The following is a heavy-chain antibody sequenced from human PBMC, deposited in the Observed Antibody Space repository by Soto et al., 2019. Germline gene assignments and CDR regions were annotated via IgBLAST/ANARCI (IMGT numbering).Heavy chain of an antibody. V-gene: IGHV4-39*01. Sequence: PSETLSLTCTVSGGSINDFAYYWGWIRQPPGKGLEWIGTVYYNENTYYNPSLKSRVTISVDTAKNQFSLNLRSVTAADTAMYFCARRERYYGSPGWFDPWGQGTLVT. CDR3: ARRERYYGSPGWFDP. CDR1: GGSINDFAYY. D-gene: IGHD3-16*01. J-gene: IGHJ5*02. CDR2: VYYNENT.